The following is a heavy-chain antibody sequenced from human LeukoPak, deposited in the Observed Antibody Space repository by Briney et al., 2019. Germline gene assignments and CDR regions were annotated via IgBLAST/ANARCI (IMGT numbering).Heavy chain of an antibody. CDR1: GYSISSGYY. J-gene: IGHJ5*02. CDR2: IYYSGST. CDR3: ARQALTIFGVVTSNWFDP. D-gene: IGHD3-3*01. V-gene: IGHV4-38-2*01. Sequence: SETLSLTCAVSGYSISSGYYWGWIRQPPGKGLEWIGSIYYSGSTYYNPSLKSRVTISVDTSKNQFSLKLSSVTAADTAVYYCARQALTIFGVVTSNWFDPWGQGTLVTVSS.